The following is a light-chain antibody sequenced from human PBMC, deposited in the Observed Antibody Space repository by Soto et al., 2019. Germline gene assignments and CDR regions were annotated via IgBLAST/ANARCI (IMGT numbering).Light chain of an antibody. J-gene: IGKJ1*01. CDR2: GAS. V-gene: IGKV3-15*01. CDR1: QSVSSKF. CDR3: LQHNTYPWT. Sequence: EIVLTQSPGTLSLSPGERATLSCRASQSVSSKFLAWYQQTPGQAPRLLIYGASTRATGIPARFSGSGSGTEFTLTISSLQHEDFATYYCLQHNTYPWTFGQGTKVDIK.